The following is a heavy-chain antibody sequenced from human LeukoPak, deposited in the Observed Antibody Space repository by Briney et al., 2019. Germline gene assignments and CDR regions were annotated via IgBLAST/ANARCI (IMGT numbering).Heavy chain of an antibody. D-gene: IGHD3-3*01. CDR3: ARGRGIFGVGGSEGFDY. V-gene: IGHV1-18*01. CDR2: INTYNDNT. Sequence: ASVKVSCKASGYTFNNYGISWVRQAPGQGLEWMGWINTYNDNTNYAQKIQGRVTLTTDTSTSTAYMELRSLRSDDTAVYYCARGRGIFGVGGSEGFDYWGQETLVTVSS. J-gene: IGHJ4*02. CDR1: GYTFNNYG.